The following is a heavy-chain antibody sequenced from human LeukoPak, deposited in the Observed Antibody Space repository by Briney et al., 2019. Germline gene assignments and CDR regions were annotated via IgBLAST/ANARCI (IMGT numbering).Heavy chain of an antibody. J-gene: IGHJ4*02. Sequence: SETLSLTCTVSGGSINSYYWTWIRQPPGKGLEWIGNIYNSGNTNYNPSLKSRVTISVDTSKTQFSLKLSSVTAADTAVYYCARYAYDSSGYYSFDYWGQGTLVTVSS. CDR1: GGSINSYY. CDR3: ARYAYDSSGYYSFDY. D-gene: IGHD3-22*01. CDR2: IYNSGNT. V-gene: IGHV4-59*01.